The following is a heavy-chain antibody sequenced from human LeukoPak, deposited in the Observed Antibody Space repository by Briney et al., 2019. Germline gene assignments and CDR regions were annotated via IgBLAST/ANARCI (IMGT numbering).Heavy chain of an antibody. CDR3: ARDIGTPYYYDSSGYYSGWFDP. D-gene: IGHD3-22*01. V-gene: IGHV4-59*01. J-gene: IGHJ5*02. Sequence: SETLSLTCTVSGGSISSYYWSWIRQPPGKGLERIGYIYYSGSTNYNPSLKSRVTMSVDTSKKQFSLKLRSVTAADTAVYYCARDIGTPYYYDSSGYYSGWFDPWGQGTLVTVSS. CDR1: GGSISSYY. CDR2: IYYSGST.